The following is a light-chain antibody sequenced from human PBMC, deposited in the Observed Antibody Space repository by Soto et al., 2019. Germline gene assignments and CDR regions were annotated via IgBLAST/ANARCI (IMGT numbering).Light chain of an antibody. Sequence: EIVLTQSPGTLSLSPGESATLSCRASQSVSSSYLAWYQQKPGQAPRLLIYGASNRATGIPDRFSGSGSGTDFTLTISRLEPEDFAVYYSQQYGSSPQTFGQGTNLEIK. V-gene: IGKV3-20*01. CDR1: QSVSSSY. J-gene: IGKJ2*01. CDR3: QQYGSSPQT. CDR2: GAS.